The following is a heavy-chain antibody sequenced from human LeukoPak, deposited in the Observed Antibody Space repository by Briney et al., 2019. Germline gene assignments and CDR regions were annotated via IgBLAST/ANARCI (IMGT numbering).Heavy chain of an antibody. J-gene: IGHJ4*02. D-gene: IGHD4-11*01. Sequence: GGSLRLSCAASGFTFSSFAMHGVRPAPGRGLGWVAVISYDGSNKYYADSVKGLFTISRDNSKNTLYLQMNSLRAEDTAVYYCARALTVNLDYWGQGTLVTVSS. CDR2: ISYDGSNK. V-gene: IGHV3-30-3*01. CDR3: ARALTVNLDY. CDR1: GFTFSSFA.